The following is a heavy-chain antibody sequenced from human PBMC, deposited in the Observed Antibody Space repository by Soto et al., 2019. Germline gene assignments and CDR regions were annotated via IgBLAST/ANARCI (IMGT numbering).Heavy chain of an antibody. CDR1: GDISPRYG. Sequence: QVQLVQSGPEVKKPGALVKVSCKASGDISPRYGISWVRQAPGQGLDWLGWINSYNGVTNYAQSLQGRVTLTTDSSTSTAYMEGRSLRFDDTAVYYCAGHHGNYGTFDQWGQGTLVTVSS. CDR3: AGHHGNYGTFDQ. J-gene: IGHJ4*02. V-gene: IGHV1-18*01. D-gene: IGHD4-17*01. CDR2: INSYNGVT.